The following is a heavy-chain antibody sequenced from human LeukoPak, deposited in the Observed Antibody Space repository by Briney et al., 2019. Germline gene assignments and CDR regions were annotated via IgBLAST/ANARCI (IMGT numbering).Heavy chain of an antibody. D-gene: IGHD3-16*01. CDR2: ISSSGSTI. Sequence: GGSLRLSCAASGFTFSSYAMHWVRQAPGKGRGWVSYISSSGSTIYYADSVKGRFTISRDNSKNTLYLQMNSLRAEDTAVYYCARDLEREAEPRGDYWGQGTLVTVSS. CDR3: ARDLEREAEPRGDY. CDR1: GFTFSSYA. J-gene: IGHJ4*02. V-gene: IGHV3-48*01.